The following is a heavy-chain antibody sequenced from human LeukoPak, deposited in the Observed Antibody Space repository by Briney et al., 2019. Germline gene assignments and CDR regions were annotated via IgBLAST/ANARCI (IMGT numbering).Heavy chain of an antibody. CDR1: GVSISSDNY. V-gene: IGHV4-39*01. CDR3: AKHRMWLVGLES. J-gene: IGHJ1*01. D-gene: IGHD6-19*01. Sequence: SETLSLTCIVSGVSISSDNYWGWIRQSPGKGLELIGSVHFSGATHYNPSLKSRVAITLVTSKNQFSLKLNSVTAADTAIYYCAKHRMWLVGLESWGQGTLVTVSS. CDR2: VHFSGAT.